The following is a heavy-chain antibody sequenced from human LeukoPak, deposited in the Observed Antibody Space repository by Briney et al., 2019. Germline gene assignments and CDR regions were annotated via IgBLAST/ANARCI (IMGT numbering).Heavy chain of an antibody. CDR3: ARSRGYSGYDYAKFYFDY. CDR1: GFSLRTRGMR. CDR2: IDWDDDK. D-gene: IGHD5-12*01. Sequence: SGPALVKPTQTLTLTCTFSGFSLRTRGMRVSWIRQPPGKALEWLARIDWDDDKFYSTSPKTRLTISKDTSKNQVVLTMTNMDPVDTATYYCARSRGYSGYDYAKFYFDYWGQGTLVTVSS. J-gene: IGHJ4*02. V-gene: IGHV2-70*04.